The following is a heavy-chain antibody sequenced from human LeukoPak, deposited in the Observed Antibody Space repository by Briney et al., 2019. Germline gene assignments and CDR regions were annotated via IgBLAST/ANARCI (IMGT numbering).Heavy chain of an antibody. J-gene: IGHJ4*02. V-gene: IGHV4-34*01. CDR3: ARGTPGYFDY. Sequence: SETLSLTCAVYGGSFSGYYWSWIRQPPGKGLEWIGEIYHSGSTNYNPSLKSRVTISVDTSKNQFSLKLSSVTAADTAVYYCARGTPGYFDYWGQGTLVTVSS. CDR1: GGSFSGYY. CDR2: IYHSGST.